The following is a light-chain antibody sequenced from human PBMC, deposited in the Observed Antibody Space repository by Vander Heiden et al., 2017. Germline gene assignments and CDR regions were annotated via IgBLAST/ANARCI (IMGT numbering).Light chain of an antibody. CDR2: GAS. V-gene: IGKV3-20*01. Sequence: DIVLTQSPCTLSLSPGERATLSCRASQSVRSNYLAWYQQKPGLAPRLLIYGASSRATGIPDSFSGSGSGTDFTLTISRLEPEDFAVYYCQQYCSSPYTFGPGTKLEIK. CDR3: QQYCSSPYT. CDR1: QSVRSNY. J-gene: IGKJ2*01.